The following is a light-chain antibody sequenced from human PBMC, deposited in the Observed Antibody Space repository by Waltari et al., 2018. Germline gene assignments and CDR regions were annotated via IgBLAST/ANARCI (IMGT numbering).Light chain of an antibody. V-gene: IGKV1-17*03. CDR3: EQRKSHPLT. Sequence: ILMTQCPSSLSASVGDRVPITRRASQTICSYVAWYQQKSGKVPKLLIYAASSVERGVSSRFSGSGSGTEFTLTIGSLQPEDLATYYGEQRKSHPLTFGGGTKVEIK. J-gene: IGKJ4*01. CDR1: QTICSY. CDR2: AAS.